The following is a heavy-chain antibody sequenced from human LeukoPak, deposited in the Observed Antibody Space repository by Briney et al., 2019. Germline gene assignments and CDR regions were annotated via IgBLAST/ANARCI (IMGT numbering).Heavy chain of an antibody. V-gene: IGHV1-46*01. CDR1: GYTFTSYY. J-gene: IGHJ6*04. CDR2: INPSGGST. CDR3: ARDRGIAVAGTGYYYGMDV. Sequence: GASVKVSCKASGYTFTSYYMHWVRQAPGQGLEWMGIINPSGGSTSYAQKFQGRVTMTRDTSTSTVYMELSSLRSEDTAVYYCARDRGIAVAGTGYYYGMDVWGKGTTVTVSS. D-gene: IGHD6-19*01.